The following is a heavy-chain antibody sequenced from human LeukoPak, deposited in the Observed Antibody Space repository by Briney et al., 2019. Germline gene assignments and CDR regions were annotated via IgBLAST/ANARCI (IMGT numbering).Heavy chain of an antibody. CDR1: GFTFSSYA. Sequence: PGGSLRLSCAASGFTFSSYAMHWVRQAPGKGLEWVAVISYDGSNQYYADTVKGRFTISRDNSKNTLYLQMNSLRAEDTAVYYCAKDRLGALYYYDSSGYYRFDYWGQGTLVTVSS. D-gene: IGHD3-22*01. CDR2: ISYDGSNQ. V-gene: IGHV3-30*04. J-gene: IGHJ4*01. CDR3: AKDRLGALYYYDSSGYYRFDY.